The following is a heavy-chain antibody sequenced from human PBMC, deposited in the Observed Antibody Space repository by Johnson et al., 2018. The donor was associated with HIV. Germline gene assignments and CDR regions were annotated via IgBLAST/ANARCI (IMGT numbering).Heavy chain of an antibody. CDR3: ARGGSSWYLRAFDI. CDR1: GFNFGGHW. V-gene: IGHV3-7*05. CDR2: IKQDGSEK. D-gene: IGHD6-13*01. J-gene: IGHJ3*02. Sequence: VQLVESGGGLVQPGGSLRLSCAASGFNFGGHWMSWVRQAPGKGLEWVANIKQDGSEKYYVDSVKGRFTISRDNAKDSLYLQMNSLRPDDTAVYYCARGGSSWYLRAFDIWGQGTMVTVSS.